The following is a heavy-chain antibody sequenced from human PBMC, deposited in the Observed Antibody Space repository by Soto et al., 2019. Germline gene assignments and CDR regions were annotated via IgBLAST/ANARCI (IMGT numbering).Heavy chain of an antibody. D-gene: IGHD6-6*01. CDR2: IHYCGST. CDR1: GGSISSGDYY. Sequence: QVQLQESGSGLVKPAETLSLTCTVSGGSISSGDYYWSWIRQHPGKGLECIGNIHYCGSTYYNPSLKSRVTISRDTSKNQFSLKVSSVTAADTAVYYCARDSGAARSLDYWGQGTLVTVSS. J-gene: IGHJ4*02. V-gene: IGHV4-31*03. CDR3: ARDSGAARSLDY.